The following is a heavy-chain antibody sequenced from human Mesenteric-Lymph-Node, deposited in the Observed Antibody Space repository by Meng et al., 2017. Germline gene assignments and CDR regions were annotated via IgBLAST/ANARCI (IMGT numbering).Heavy chain of an antibody. Sequence: GESLKISCTASGFSFSDHYMDWVRQAPGKGLEWVGRSRGKGNSYTTEYAASVKGRFTISRHDSEDSLYLQMNSLKTEDTAVYYCARRDILAGHTDAFDIWGPGTMVTVSS. D-gene: IGHD3-9*01. CDR3: ARRDILAGHTDAFDI. CDR2: SRGKGNSYTT. V-gene: IGHV3-72*01. J-gene: IGHJ3*02. CDR1: GFSFSDHY.